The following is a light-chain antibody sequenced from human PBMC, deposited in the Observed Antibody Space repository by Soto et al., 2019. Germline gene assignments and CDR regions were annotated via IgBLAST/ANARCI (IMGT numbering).Light chain of an antibody. CDR1: QSVSSH. CDR3: QHYNNWLTLT. Sequence: EVVMTQSPATLSVSPGERASLSCRASQSVSSHLAWYQQKPGQAPRLLIYDASTRATGIPARFSGRGSGTEFTLTISSLQSEDFAVYYCQHYNNWLTLTFGGGTKVDIK. CDR2: DAS. V-gene: IGKV3-15*01. J-gene: IGKJ4*01.